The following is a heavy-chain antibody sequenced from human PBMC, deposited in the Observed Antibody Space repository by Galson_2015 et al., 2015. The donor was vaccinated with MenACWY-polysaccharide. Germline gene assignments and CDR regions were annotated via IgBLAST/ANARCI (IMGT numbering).Heavy chain of an antibody. Sequence: CAASGFTFSSYAMTWVRQAPGKGLEWVSTISASGRSTFYADSVKGRFTISRDNSKNTLYLQLNSLRAEDTSVYYCAKVHSYAYVNFYYGLDVWGQGTTVTVSS. CDR2: ISASGRST. J-gene: IGHJ6*02. D-gene: IGHD5-18*01. CDR3: AKVHSYAYVNFYYGLDV. V-gene: IGHV3-23*01. CDR1: GFTFSSYA.